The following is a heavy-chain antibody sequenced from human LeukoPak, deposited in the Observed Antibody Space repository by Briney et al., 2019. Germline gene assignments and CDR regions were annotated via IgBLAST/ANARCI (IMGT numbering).Heavy chain of an antibody. CDR3: ARGRIYYDSTGYYY. J-gene: IGHJ4*02. D-gene: IGHD3-22*01. Sequence: PSETLSLTCTVSGGSINNYYWSWIRQPPGKGLKWIGYIYYSGNTNYNPSLKSRVTISVDTSKNQFSLRLTSVTAADTAVYYCARGRIYYDSTGYYYWGQGTLVTVSS. V-gene: IGHV4-59*01. CDR2: IYYSGNT. CDR1: GGSINNYY.